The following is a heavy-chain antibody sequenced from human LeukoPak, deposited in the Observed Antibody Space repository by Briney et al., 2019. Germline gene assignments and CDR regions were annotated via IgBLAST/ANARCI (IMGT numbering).Heavy chain of an antibody. CDR3: ARGIPTETTRSRWFDP. Sequence: PSETLSLTCAVYGGSFSGYYWSWIRQPPGKGLEWIGEINHSGSTNYNPSLKSRVTISVDTSKNQFSLKLSSVTAADTAVYYCARGIPTETTRSRWFDPWGQGTLVTVS. V-gene: IGHV4-34*01. CDR2: INHSGST. D-gene: IGHD1-7*01. CDR1: GGSFSGYY. J-gene: IGHJ5*02.